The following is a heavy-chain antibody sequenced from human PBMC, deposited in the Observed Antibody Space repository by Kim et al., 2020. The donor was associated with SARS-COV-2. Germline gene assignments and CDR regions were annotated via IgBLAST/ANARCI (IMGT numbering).Heavy chain of an antibody. CDR2: IDGRGRST. CDR3: VRDSNFHVVGKLNHGAF. J-gene: IGHJ3*01. D-gene: IGHD2-21*01. Sequence: GGSPRLSCAASGFTFSSYWMHWVRQAPGKGLVWVSHIDGRGRSTSYADSVKGRCTISRDNANNTLYLQMNTVRAKDTDVDYCVRDSNFHVVGKLNHGAF. CDR1: GFTFSSYW. V-gene: IGHV3-74*01.